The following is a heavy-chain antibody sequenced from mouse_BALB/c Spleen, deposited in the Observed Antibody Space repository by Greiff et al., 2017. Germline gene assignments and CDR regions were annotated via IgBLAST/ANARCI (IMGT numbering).Heavy chain of an antibody. CDR1: GYTFTSYW. Sequence: QVHVKQPGAELVKPGASVKLSCKASGYTFTSYWMHWVKQRPGQGLEWIGEINPSNGRTNYNEKFKSKATLTVDKSSSTAYMQLSSLTSEDSAVYYCARREGFDYWGQGTTLTVSS. CDR3: ARREGFDY. CDR2: INPSNGRT. J-gene: IGHJ2*01. V-gene: IGHV1S81*02.